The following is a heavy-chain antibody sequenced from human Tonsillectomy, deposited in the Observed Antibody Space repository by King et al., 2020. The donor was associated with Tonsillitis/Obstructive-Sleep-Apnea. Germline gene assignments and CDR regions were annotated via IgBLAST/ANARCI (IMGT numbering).Heavy chain of an antibody. CDR2: IYYSGST. V-gene: IGHV4-59*01. CDR3: ARTNSGTSYGIDV. D-gene: IGHD2-2*01. J-gene: IGHJ6*02. CDR1: GGSISSYY. Sequence: QLQESGPGLVKPSETLSLTCTVSGGSISSYYWSWIRQPPGKGLEWIGYIYYSGSTNYNPSLKSRVTISVDTSKNQFSLKLSSVTAADADVYYCARTNSGTSYGIDVWGQGTTVTVSS.